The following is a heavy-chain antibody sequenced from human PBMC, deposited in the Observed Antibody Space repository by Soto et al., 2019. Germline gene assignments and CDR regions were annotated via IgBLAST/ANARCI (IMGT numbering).Heavy chain of an antibody. J-gene: IGHJ4*02. CDR3: AREAYGDQHAY. V-gene: IGHV1-18*01. Sequence: QVQLVQSGAEVKNPGASVKVSCKASGYIFTTHGITWVRQAPGQGLEWMGWIRTNNGDTNYAQKFQDRVAMTTDTSTTTAYMELTSLRFDDTAVYYCAREAYGDQHAYWGQGTLFTVSS. CDR1: GYIFTTHG. CDR2: IRTNNGDT. D-gene: IGHD4-17*01.